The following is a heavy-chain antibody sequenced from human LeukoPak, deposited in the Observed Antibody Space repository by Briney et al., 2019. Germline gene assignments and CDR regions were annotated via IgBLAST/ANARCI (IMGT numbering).Heavy chain of an antibody. J-gene: IGHJ4*02. V-gene: IGHV4-30-2*01. CDR1: GGSISSGGYS. Sequence: PSQTLSLTCAVSGGSISSGGYSWSWIRQPPGKGLEWIGYIYHSGSTYYNPSLKSRVTISVDRSKNQFSLKLSSLTAADTAVYYCARLSSSWYLYFDYWGQGTLVTVSS. D-gene: IGHD6-13*01. CDR3: ARLSSSWYLYFDY. CDR2: IYHSGST.